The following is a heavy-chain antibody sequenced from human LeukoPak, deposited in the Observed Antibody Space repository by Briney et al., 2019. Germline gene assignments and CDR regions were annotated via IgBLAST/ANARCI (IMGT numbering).Heavy chain of an antibody. J-gene: IGHJ4*02. Sequence: SETLSLTCTVSGYSISSGYYWGWIRQPPGKGLEWIGSIYHSGSTYYNPSLKSRVPISVDTSKNQFSLKLSSETAANTAVYYCAGASYGSGSYGGYYFDYWGQGTLVTVSS. CDR3: AGASYGSGSYGGYYFDY. D-gene: IGHD3-10*01. CDR2: IYHSGST. CDR1: GYSISSGYY. V-gene: IGHV4-38-2*02.